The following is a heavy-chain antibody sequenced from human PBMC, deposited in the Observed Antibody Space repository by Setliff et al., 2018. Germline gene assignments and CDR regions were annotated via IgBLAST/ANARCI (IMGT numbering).Heavy chain of an antibody. CDR2: IGHTGSI. V-gene: IGHV4-38-2*02. D-gene: IGHD2-21*02. Sequence: SETLSLTCTVSGYSISSGYIWGWIRQPPGKGLEWVGNIGHTGSINYNPSLKSRLTIPRDTSKNQVSLKLNSVTATDTAVYYCARDLGHGGDSDYWGQGILVTVSS. CDR1: GYSISSGYI. CDR3: ARDLGHGGDSDY. J-gene: IGHJ4*02.